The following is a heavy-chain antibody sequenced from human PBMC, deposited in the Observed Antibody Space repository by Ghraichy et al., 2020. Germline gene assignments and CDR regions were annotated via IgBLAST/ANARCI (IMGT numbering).Heavy chain of an antibody. J-gene: IGHJ4*02. CDR3: ATYGSGSRFLDH. CDR1: GFTFSRSA. CDR2: ISDGGGTI. V-gene: IGHV3-48*02. Sequence: GGSLRLSCAASGFTFSRSAMNWVRQAPGKGLEWVAYISDGGGTIHYANSVKGRFTISRDNGKNLLFLQMDNLRDDDTAVYYCATYGSGSRFLDHWGQGTLVTVSS. D-gene: IGHD3-10*01.